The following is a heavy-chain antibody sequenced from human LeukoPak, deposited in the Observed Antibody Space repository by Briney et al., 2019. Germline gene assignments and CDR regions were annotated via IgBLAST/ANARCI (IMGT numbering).Heavy chain of an antibody. CDR2: MNPNSGNT. CDR1: GYTFTSYD. Sequence: ASVKASCKASGYTFTSYDTNWVRQATGQGLEWMGWMNPNSGNTGYAQKFQGRVTMTRNTSISTAYMELSSLRSEDTAVYYCATIFWSGYLYAFDIWGQGTMVTVSS. CDR3: ATIFWSGYLYAFDI. J-gene: IGHJ3*02. V-gene: IGHV1-8*01. D-gene: IGHD3-3*01.